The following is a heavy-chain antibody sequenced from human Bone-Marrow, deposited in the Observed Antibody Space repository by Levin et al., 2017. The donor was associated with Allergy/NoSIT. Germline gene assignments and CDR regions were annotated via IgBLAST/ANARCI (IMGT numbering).Heavy chain of an antibody. J-gene: IGHJ4*02. V-gene: IGHV3-64*01. Sequence: QSGESLKISCAASGFTFSSYAMHWVRQAPGKGLEYVSAISSNGGSTYYANSVKGRFTISRDNSKNTLYLQMGSLRAEDMAVYYCARAAGAMSGSYIVGWGQGTLVTVSS. CDR2: ISSNGGST. CDR1: GFTFSSYA. D-gene: IGHD1-26*01. CDR3: ARAAGAMSGSYIVG.